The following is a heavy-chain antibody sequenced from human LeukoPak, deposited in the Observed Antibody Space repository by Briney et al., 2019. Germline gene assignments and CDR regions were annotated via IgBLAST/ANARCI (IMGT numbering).Heavy chain of an antibody. J-gene: IGHJ5*02. D-gene: IGHD3-3*01. V-gene: IGHV4-4*07. CDR2: IYTSGST. CDR3: ARDSLRRNWFDP. CDR1: GGSISSYY. Sequence: SETLSLTRTVSGGSISSYYWSWIRQPAGKGLEWIGRIYTSGSTNYNPSPKSRVTMSVDTSKNQFSLKLSSVTAADTAVYYCARDSLRRNWFDPWGQGTLVTVSS.